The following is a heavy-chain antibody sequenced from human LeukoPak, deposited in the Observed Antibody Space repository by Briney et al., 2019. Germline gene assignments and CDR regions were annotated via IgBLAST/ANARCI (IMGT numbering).Heavy chain of an antibody. J-gene: IGHJ6*02. CDR2: INHSGST. CDR1: GGSFRGYY. CDR3: ARTQYSSGWYYGYYYYGMDV. Sequence: SETLSLTCAVYGGSFRGYYWSWIRQPPGKGLEWIGEINHSGSTNYNPSLKSRVTISVATSKTRFSLKLSSVTAADTAVYYCARTQYSSGWYYGYYYYGMDVWGQGTTVTVSS. D-gene: IGHD6-19*01. V-gene: IGHV4-34*01.